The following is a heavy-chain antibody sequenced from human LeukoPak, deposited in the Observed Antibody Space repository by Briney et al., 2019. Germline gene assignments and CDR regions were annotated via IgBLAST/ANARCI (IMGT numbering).Heavy chain of an antibody. J-gene: IGHJ5*02. CDR1: GFTFSSYS. V-gene: IGHV3-48*01. CDR3: ARTRWFGTYRGFDP. D-gene: IGHD3-10*01. CDR2: ISSSSSTI. Sequence: PGGSLRLSCAASGFTFSSYSMNWVRQAPGKGLEWVSYISSSSSTIYYADSVKGRFTISRDNAKNSLYLQMNSLRAEDTAVYYCARTRWFGTYRGFDPWGQGTLVTVSS.